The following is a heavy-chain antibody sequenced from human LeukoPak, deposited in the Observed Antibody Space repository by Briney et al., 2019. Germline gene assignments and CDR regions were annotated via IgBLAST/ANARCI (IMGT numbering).Heavy chain of an antibody. V-gene: IGHV4-59*08. Sequence: SETLSLTCTVSGGSISSYYWSWIRQPPGKGLEWIGYIYYSGSTNYNPSLKSQVTISVDTSKNQFSLKLSSVTAADTAVYYCARLPDYGDPKYYFDYWGQGTLVTVSS. CDR1: GGSISSYY. D-gene: IGHD4-17*01. CDR2: IYYSGST. CDR3: ARLPDYGDPKYYFDY. J-gene: IGHJ4*02.